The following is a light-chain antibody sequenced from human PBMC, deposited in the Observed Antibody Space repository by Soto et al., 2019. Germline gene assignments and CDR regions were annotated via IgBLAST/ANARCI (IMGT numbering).Light chain of an antibody. CDR3: QQRAYWPFT. Sequence: EIVLTQSPATLSLSPGERATLSCRASQSVSSYLAWYQQKPGQAPRLLIYDASNRATVIPARFSGSGSGTDFTLTISSLEPEDFAVYYCQQRAYWPFTFGPGAKVDI. CDR1: QSVSSY. V-gene: IGKV3-11*01. CDR2: DAS. J-gene: IGKJ3*01.